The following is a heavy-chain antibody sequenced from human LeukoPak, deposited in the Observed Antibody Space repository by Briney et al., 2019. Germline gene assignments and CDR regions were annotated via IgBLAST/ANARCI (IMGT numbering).Heavy chain of an antibody. CDR1: GFTFSSYA. Sequence: PGGSLRLSCAASGFTFSSYAMSWVRQAPGKGLEWVSAISGSGGSTYYADSVEGRFTISRDNSKNTLYLQMNSLRAEDTAVYYCATSSGSYSYYYYYMDVWGKGTTVTVSS. CDR3: ATSSGSYSYYYYYMDV. CDR2: ISGSGGST. D-gene: IGHD3-10*01. V-gene: IGHV3-23*01. J-gene: IGHJ6*03.